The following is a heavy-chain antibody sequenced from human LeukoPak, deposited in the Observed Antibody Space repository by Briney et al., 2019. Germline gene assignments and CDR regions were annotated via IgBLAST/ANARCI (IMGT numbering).Heavy chain of an antibody. J-gene: IGHJ5*02. CDR2: INPNSGGT. Sequence: GASVKVSCKASGYTFTGYYMHRVRQAPGQGLEWMGRINPNSGGTNYAQKFQGRVTMTRDTSISTAYMELSRLRSDDTAVYYCARDPSTTVTTSSNWFDPWGQGTLVTVSS. CDR3: ARDPSTTVTTSSNWFDP. D-gene: IGHD4-11*01. CDR1: GYTFTGYY. V-gene: IGHV1-2*06.